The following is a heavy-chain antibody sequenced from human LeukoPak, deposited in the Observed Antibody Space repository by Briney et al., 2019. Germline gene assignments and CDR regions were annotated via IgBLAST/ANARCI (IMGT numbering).Heavy chain of an antibody. Sequence: GGSLGLSCAASGVTFSSYEMNWVREAPGKGLEWVSYISSSGSTIYYADSVKGRFTISRDNAKNSLYLQMNSLRAEDTAVYYCAELGITMIGGVWGKGTTVTISS. D-gene: IGHD3-10*02. CDR2: ISSSGSTI. V-gene: IGHV3-48*03. CDR3: AELGITMIGGV. J-gene: IGHJ6*04. CDR1: GVTFSSYE.